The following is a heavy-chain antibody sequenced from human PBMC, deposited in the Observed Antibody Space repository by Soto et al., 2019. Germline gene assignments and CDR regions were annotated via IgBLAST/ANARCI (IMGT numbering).Heavy chain of an antibody. CDR2: INAGNGNT. Sequence: GASVKVSCKASGYTFTSYAMHWVRQAPGQRLEWMGWINAGNGNTKYSQKFQGRVTITRDTSASTAYMELSSLRSEDTAVYYCAKDSSGYYGMDVWGQGTTVTVSS. CDR3: AKDSSGYYGMDV. J-gene: IGHJ6*02. CDR1: GYTFTSYA. D-gene: IGHD3-22*01. V-gene: IGHV1-3*01.